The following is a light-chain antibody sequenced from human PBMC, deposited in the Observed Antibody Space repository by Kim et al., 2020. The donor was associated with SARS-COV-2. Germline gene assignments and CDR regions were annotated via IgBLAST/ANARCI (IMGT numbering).Light chain of an antibody. V-gene: IGLV3-1*01. CDR1: GLGDIN. CDR3: QAWGSATGV. CDR2: QDN. J-gene: IGLJ2*01. Sequence: VSPGQTASITCSGDGLGDINTCWYQQKPGQSPVMVIYQDNMRPSGIPERFSGSTSGNTATLTISGTQAMDEADYYCQAWGSATGVFGGGTQLTVL.